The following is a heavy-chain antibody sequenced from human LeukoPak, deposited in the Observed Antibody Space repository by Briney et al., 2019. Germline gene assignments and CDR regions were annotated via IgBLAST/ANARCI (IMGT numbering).Heavy chain of an antibody. V-gene: IGHV4-4*09. Sequence: SETLSLTCTVSGGSISSFYWSWVRQPLGKGLEWIGYIYTSGSTNYNPSLKSRVTIPLYTSKNQFSLKLSSVTAADTAVYYCAEMHYDFWSGSSPAVTYWGQGTLVNVSS. D-gene: IGHD3-3*01. CDR1: GGSISSFY. J-gene: IGHJ4*02. CDR2: IYTSGST. CDR3: AEMHYDFWSGSSPAVTY.